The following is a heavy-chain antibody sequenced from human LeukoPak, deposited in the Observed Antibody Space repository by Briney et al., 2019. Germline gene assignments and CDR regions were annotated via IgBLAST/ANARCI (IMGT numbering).Heavy chain of an antibody. D-gene: IGHD6-19*01. CDR2: ISYDGSNK. CDR1: GFTFSSYA. V-gene: IGHV3-30-3*01. CDR3: AKGRIAVARYYGMDV. Sequence: GGSLRLSCAASGFTFSSYAMHWVRQAPGKGLEWVAVISYDGSNKYYADSVKGRFTISRDNSKNTLYLQMNSLRAADTAVYYCAKGRIAVARYYGMDVWGQGTTVTVFS. J-gene: IGHJ6*02.